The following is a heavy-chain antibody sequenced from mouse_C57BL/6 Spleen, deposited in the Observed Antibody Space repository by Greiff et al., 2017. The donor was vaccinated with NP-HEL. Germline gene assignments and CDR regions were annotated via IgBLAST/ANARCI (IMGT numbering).Heavy chain of an antibody. CDR2: IDPANGNT. CDR3: ARLITTVPMDY. J-gene: IGHJ4*01. Sequence: EVQGVESVAELVRPGASVKLSCTASGFNIKNTYMHWVKQRPEQGLEWIGRIDPANGNTKYAPKFQGKATITADTSSNTAYLQLSSLTSADTAIYYCARLITTVPMDYWGQGTSVTVSS. D-gene: IGHD1-1*01. V-gene: IGHV14-3*01. CDR1: GFNIKNTY.